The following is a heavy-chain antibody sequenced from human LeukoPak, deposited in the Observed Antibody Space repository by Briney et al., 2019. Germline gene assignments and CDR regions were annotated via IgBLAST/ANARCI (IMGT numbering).Heavy chain of an antibody. J-gene: IGHJ4*02. V-gene: IGHV3-23*01. Sequence: PGGSLRLSCTGSGFNFNMFAMNWVRQAPGQGLEWVSGLSRGGGTTNYADSVKGRFTISRDNSKNTLYLQMNSLRAEDTAVYYCAKGDDILTGYFDYWGQGTLVTVSS. CDR1: GFNFNMFA. CDR3: AKGDDILTGYFDY. D-gene: IGHD3-9*01. CDR2: LSRGGGTT.